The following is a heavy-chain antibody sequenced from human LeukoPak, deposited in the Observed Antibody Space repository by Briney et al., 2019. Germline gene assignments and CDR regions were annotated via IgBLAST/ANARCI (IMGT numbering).Heavy chain of an antibody. Sequence: MTSETLSLTCTVSGDSISSYYWSWIRQSPGKGLEWIGYIYHSGSTNYNPSLKSRVTISVDTSQNQFSLKLSSVTAADTAVYYCARGVYSSSWTPPGYWGQGTLVTVSS. CDR2: IYHSGST. V-gene: IGHV4-59*01. D-gene: IGHD6-13*01. J-gene: IGHJ4*02. CDR3: ARGVYSSSWTPPGY. CDR1: GDSISSYY.